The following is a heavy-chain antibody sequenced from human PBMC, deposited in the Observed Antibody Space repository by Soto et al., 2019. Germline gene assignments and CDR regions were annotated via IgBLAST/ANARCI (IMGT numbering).Heavy chain of an antibody. CDR1: GFTFSNAW. V-gene: IGHV3-15*01. D-gene: IGHD2-15*01. CDR3: TTESPGYCSGGSCYSGWFDP. Sequence: GGSLRLSCAASGFTFSNAWMSWVRQAPGKGLEWVGRIKSKTDGGTTDYAAPVKGRFTISRDDSKNTLYLQMNSLKTEDTAVYYCTTESPGYCSGGSCYSGWFDPWGQGTLVTVSS. J-gene: IGHJ5*02. CDR2: IKSKTDGGTT.